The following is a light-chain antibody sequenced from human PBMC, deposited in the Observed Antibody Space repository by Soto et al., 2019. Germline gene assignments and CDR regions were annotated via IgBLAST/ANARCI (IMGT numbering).Light chain of an antibody. CDR2: GDI. V-gene: IGLV1-40*01. Sequence: QSVLTQPPSVSGAPGQRVTISCTGSSSNPGARYDVHWYQHLPGTAPKLLIYGDINRPSGVPDRFSGSKSGTSASLAITGLQAEDEADYYCQSFDSSLSGGVFGTGTKVTVL. J-gene: IGLJ1*01. CDR3: QSFDSSLSGGV. CDR1: SSNPGARYD.